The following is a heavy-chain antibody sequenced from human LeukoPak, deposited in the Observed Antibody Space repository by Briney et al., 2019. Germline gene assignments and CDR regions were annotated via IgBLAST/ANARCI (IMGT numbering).Heavy chain of an antibody. D-gene: IGHD5-24*01. CDR3: ARGSLGGYNFDY. CDR2: ISAYNGNT. Sequence: GASVKVSCKASGYTFTSYGTSWVRQSPGQGLEWMGWISAYNGNTNYAQKLQGRVTMTTDTSTSTAHMELRSLRSDDTAVYYCARGSLGGYNFDYWGQGTLVTVSS. CDR1: GYTFTSYG. V-gene: IGHV1-18*01. J-gene: IGHJ4*02.